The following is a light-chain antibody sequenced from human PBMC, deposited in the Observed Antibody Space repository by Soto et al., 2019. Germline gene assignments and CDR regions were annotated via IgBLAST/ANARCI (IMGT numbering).Light chain of an antibody. Sequence: DIQMTQSPSTLSASVGDRVTITCRASQGIKTWLAWYQQKPGKAPKLLISAASTLQSGVPSRFSGSVSGTEFSLTISSLQPDDSATYYCQQYTRYLTCGQGTKVEIK. V-gene: IGKV1-5*01. CDR3: QQYTRYLT. CDR1: QGIKTW. J-gene: IGKJ1*01. CDR2: AAS.